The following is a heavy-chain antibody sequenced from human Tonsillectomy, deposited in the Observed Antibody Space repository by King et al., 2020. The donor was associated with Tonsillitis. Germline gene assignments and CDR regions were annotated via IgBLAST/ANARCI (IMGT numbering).Heavy chain of an antibody. CDR3: AGSRETTGWSHWFDY. V-gene: IGHV4-39*01. D-gene: IGHD6-19*01. Sequence: QLQESGPGLLKPSETLSLTCTVSGGSISRDNYYWAWIRQPPGKGREWIGTIYYIGSTFYNPSPNSRVTISLDTSRNQFSLKKTSVTATDTSVYYCAGSRETTGWSHWFDYWGQGTLVTVSS. CDR1: GGSISRDNYY. CDR2: IYYIGST. J-gene: IGHJ4*02.